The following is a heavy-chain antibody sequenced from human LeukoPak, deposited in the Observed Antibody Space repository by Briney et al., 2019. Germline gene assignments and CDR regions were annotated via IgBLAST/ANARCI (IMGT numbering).Heavy chain of an antibody. CDR2: IYYSGST. D-gene: IGHD2-2*03. V-gene: IGHV4-59*08. CDR3: ARGEGHDYGYSFDY. Sequence: PSETLSLTCTVSGGSISSYYWSWIRQPPGKGLEWIGYIYYSGSTNYNPSLKSRVTISVDASKNQFSLKLSSVTAADTAVYYCARGEGHDYGYSFDYWGQGTLVTVSS. CDR1: GGSISSYY. J-gene: IGHJ4*02.